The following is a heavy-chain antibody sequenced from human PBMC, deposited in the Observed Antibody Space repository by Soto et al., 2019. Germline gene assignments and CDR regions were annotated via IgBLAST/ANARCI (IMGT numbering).Heavy chain of an antibody. CDR2: IVPNVGTV. Sequence: QMQLVQSGAEVKKPGSSVKVSCKASGGTLSSFINYPINWVRQAPGQGLEWMGGIVPNVGTVNYAQKFQGRVTITADKSTGTAYMELSSLRSVDTALYYCARRDTSGFLRYFDNWGQGTLVTVSS. CDR1: GGTLSSFINYP. D-gene: IGHD3-3*01. V-gene: IGHV1-69*06. J-gene: IGHJ4*02. CDR3: ARRDTSGFLRYFDN.